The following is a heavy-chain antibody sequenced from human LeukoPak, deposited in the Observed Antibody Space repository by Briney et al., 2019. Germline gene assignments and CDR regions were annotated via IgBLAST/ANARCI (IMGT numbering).Heavy chain of an antibody. CDR3: VGLGENY. D-gene: IGHD3-10*01. V-gene: IGHV3-7*02. CDR1: GFTLRRYW. Sequence: GGSLRLSCAASGFTLRRYWMSWARQASGKGLEWVANIKQDGSEKYYVDSVKGRFTISRDNAKNSLYLQMNSLRAEDTAVYYCVGLGENYWGQGTLVTVSS. J-gene: IGHJ4*02. CDR2: IKQDGSEK.